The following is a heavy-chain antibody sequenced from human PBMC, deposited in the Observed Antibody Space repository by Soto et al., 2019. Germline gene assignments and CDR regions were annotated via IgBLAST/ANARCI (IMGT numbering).Heavy chain of an antibody. CDR3: ARGGYCSSTSCLHPYNWFDP. J-gene: IGHJ5*02. CDR2: IIPIFGTA. CDR1: GGTFSSYA. Sequence: SVKVSCKASGGTFSSYAISWVRQAPGQGLEWMGGIIPIFGTANYAQKFQGRVTITADKSTSTAYMELSSLRSEDTAVYYCARGGYCSSTSCLHPYNWFDPWGHRTLFTASS. V-gene: IGHV1-69*06. D-gene: IGHD2-2*01.